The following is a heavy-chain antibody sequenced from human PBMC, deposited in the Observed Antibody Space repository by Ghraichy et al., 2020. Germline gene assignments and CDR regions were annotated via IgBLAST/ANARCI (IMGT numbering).Heavy chain of an antibody. CDR2: ITRSCSFK. Sequence: GGSLRLSCVGSGLSDYSMNWVRQSPGKGLEWISYITRSCSFKSYADSVKGRFTISRDNAQNSLYLQMNSLRDEDTAVYYCARGSSVVRFYYYDGMDVWGQGTTVTVSS. CDR3: ARGSSVVRFYYYDGMDV. CDR1: GLSDYS. V-gene: IGHV3-48*02. J-gene: IGHJ6*02. D-gene: IGHD4-23*01.